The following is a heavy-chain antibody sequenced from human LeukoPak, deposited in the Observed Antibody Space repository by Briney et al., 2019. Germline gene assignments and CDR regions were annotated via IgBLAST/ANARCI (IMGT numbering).Heavy chain of an antibody. J-gene: IGHJ3*02. CDR3: ATDRSRTFTMIEPDAFDI. D-gene: IGHD3-22*01. V-gene: IGHV1-69*05. CDR1: GGTFSSYA. Sequence: SVKVSCKXSGGTFSSYAISWVRQAPGQGLEWMGRIIPIFGTANYAQKFQGRITITTDESTSTAYMEPSSLRSEDTAVYYCATDRSRTFTMIEPDAFDIWGQGTMVTVSS. CDR2: IIPIFGTA.